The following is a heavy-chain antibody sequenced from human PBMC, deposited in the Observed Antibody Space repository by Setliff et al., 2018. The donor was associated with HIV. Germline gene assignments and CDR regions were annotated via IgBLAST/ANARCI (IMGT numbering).Heavy chain of an antibody. D-gene: IGHD4-17*01. CDR2: LSPSGST. CDR3: ARVPHYGDSPTFLDI. V-gene: IGHV4-34*01. Sequence: SETLSLTCTVYGGSFSNYYTNWIRQPPGKGLEWIGELSPSGSTSYNPSLKSRVTISVDTSKNQFSLKLSSVTAADTAVYYCARVPHYGDSPTFLDIWGQGIMVTVSS. CDR1: GGSFSNYY. J-gene: IGHJ3*02.